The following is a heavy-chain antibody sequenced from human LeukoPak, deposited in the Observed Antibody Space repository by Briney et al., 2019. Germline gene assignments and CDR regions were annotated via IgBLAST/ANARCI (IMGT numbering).Heavy chain of an antibody. CDR1: GFTFDDYA. J-gene: IGHJ4*02. CDR2: ISWDGGGT. CDR3: AKARGYSYGFEGGAFDY. Sequence: GGSLRLSCAASGFTFDDYAMHWVRQAPGKGLEWVSLISWDGGGTYYADSVKGRFTISRDNSKNSLYLQMNSLRAEDTALYYCAKARGYSYGFEGGAFDYWGQGTLVTISS. V-gene: IGHV3-43D*03. D-gene: IGHD5-18*01.